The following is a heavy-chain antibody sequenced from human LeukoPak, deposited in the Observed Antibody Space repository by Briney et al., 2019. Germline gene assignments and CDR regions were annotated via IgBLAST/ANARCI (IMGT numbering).Heavy chain of an antibody. CDR1: GSVFHSYW. CDR2: IYPGDSDT. V-gene: IGHV5-51*01. D-gene: IGHD2-15*01. J-gene: IGHJ4*02. Sequence: GESLQISCKGSGSVFHSYWIAWVRPMPGKGLEWMGIIYPGDSDTRYSPSFQGQFTISADKSTRTAYLQWSSLKASDPAMYYCARHTGYCSGGSCYGDFWGQGTLVTVSS. CDR3: ARHTGYCSGGSCYGDF.